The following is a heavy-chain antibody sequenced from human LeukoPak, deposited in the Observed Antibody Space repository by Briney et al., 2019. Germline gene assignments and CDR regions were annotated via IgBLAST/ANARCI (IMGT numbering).Heavy chain of an antibody. Sequence: SVKVSCKASGGTFSSYAISWVRQAPGQGLEWMGGIIPIFGTANYAQKFQGGVTITTDESTSTAYMELSSLRSEDTAVYYCARVSSSHYYYYYMDVWGKGTTVTVSS. J-gene: IGHJ6*03. CDR1: GGTFSSYA. CDR3: ARVSSSHYYYYYMDV. D-gene: IGHD2-2*01. CDR2: IIPIFGTA. V-gene: IGHV1-69*05.